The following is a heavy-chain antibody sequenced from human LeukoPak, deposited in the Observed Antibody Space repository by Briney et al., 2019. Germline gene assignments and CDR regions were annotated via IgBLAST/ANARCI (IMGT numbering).Heavy chain of an antibody. CDR2: ISSNGGST. J-gene: IGHJ4*02. CDR3: ARNVWGTFDY. D-gene: IGHD3-16*01. Sequence: GGSLRLSCAASGFTFSSYAMRWVRQAPGKGLEYVSAISSNGGSTYYANSVKGRFTISRDNSKNTLYLQMGSLRAEDMAVYYCARNVWGTFDYWGQGTLVTVSS. V-gene: IGHV3-64*01. CDR1: GFTFSSYA.